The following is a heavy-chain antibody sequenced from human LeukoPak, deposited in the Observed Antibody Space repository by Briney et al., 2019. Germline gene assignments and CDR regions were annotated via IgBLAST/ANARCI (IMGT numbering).Heavy chain of an antibody. D-gene: IGHD5-12*01. Sequence: PGGSLRLSCAASGFTFSRFWMSWVRQAPGKGLEWVANIKQDGCEKYYVDSVKGRFTISRGNAKNSLYLQMNSLRAEDTAVFYCARDGTYTDYDPDFDIWGQGTLVTVSS. CDR2: IKQDGCEK. CDR3: ARDGTYTDYDPDFDI. V-gene: IGHV3-7*04. J-gene: IGHJ4*02. CDR1: GFTFSRFW.